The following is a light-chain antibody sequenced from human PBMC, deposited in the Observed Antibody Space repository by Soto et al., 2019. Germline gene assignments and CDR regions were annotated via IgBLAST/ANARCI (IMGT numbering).Light chain of an antibody. V-gene: IGKV1-5*03. CDR3: QHYNTWWT. Sequence: DIQMTQSHSTLSASVGARVTITCRASQSIGGWLAWYQQRAGKDPKVLIYATSTLQSGVPSRFSGSGSGIQFTLTISSLHPDDSATYYCQHYNTWWTFGQGTKVEVK. CDR2: ATS. CDR1: QSIGGW. J-gene: IGKJ1*01.